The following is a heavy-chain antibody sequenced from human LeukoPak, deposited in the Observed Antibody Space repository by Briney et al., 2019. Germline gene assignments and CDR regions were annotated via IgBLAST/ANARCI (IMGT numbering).Heavy chain of an antibody. CDR1: GFTFSSYA. J-gene: IGHJ6*03. CDR2: IRGSGDRT. D-gene: IGHD1-26*01. Sequence: GGSLRLSCAASGFTFSSYAMSWVRQAPGKGLEWVSAIRGSGDRTHYADSVKGRFTISRDNSKNTLYLQMDSLRAEDTAVYYCAKDSKIVGATFRSYHYMDVWGKGTAVTVSS. CDR3: AKDSKIVGATFRSYHYMDV. V-gene: IGHV3-23*01.